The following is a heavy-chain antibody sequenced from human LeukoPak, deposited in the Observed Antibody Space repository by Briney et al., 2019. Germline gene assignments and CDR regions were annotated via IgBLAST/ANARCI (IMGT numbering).Heavy chain of an antibody. V-gene: IGHV4-34*01. CDR3: ARVNVPHDAFDI. Sequence: PSETLSLTCAVYGGSSSGYYWSWIRQPPGKGLEWIGEINHSGSTNYNPSLKSRVTISVDTSKNQFSLKLSSVTAADTAVYYCARVNVPHDAFDIWGQGTMVTVSS. D-gene: IGHD2-2*01. J-gene: IGHJ3*02. CDR2: INHSGST. CDR1: GGSSSGYY.